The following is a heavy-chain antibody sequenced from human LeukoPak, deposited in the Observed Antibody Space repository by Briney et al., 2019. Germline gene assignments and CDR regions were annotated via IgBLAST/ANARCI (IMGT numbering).Heavy chain of an antibody. V-gene: IGHV3-23*01. CDR1: GLAFNMFA. CDR2: LSRGGSTT. Sequence: GGSLRLSCAGTGLAFNMFAIDWVRQAPGKGLEWVSGLSRGGSTTNYADSVKGRFTISRDKSQNSVFLQLNSLRPDDTAVYFCARQQRIRHCTEGVCTEGYYFDYWGQGTLVTVSS. D-gene: IGHD2-8*02. J-gene: IGHJ4*02. CDR3: ARQQRIRHCTEGVCTEGYYFDY.